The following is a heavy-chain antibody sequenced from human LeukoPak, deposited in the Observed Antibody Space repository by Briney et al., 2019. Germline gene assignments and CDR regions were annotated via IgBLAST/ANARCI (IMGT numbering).Heavy chain of an antibody. CDR2: ISSSSSTI. CDR1: GFTFSSYS. J-gene: IGHJ3*02. CDR3: ARTMIVVDNHAFDI. V-gene: IGHV3-48*02. D-gene: IGHD3-22*01. Sequence: GGSLRLSCAASGFTFSSYSMNWVRQAPGKGLEWVSYISSSSSTIYYADSVKGRFTISRDNAKNSLYLQMNSLRDEDTAVYYCARTMIVVDNHAFDIWGQGTMVTVSS.